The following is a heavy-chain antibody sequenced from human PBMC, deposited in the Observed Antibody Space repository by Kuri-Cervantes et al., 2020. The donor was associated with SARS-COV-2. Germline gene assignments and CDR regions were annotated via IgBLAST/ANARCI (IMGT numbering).Heavy chain of an antibody. CDR1: GFTFSSYG. Sequence: GESLKISCAASGFTFSSYGMHWVRQAPGKGLEWVAVIWYDGSNKYYADSVKGRFTISRDNSKNTLYLQMNSLRAEDTAAYYCARVLDDGGFDYWGQGTLVTVS. D-gene: IGHD1-1*01. V-gene: IGHV3-33*08. J-gene: IGHJ4*02. CDR3: ARVLDDGGFDY. CDR2: IWYDGSNK.